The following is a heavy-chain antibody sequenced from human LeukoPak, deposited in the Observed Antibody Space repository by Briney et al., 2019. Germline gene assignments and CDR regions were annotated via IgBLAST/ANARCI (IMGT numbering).Heavy chain of an antibody. CDR2: IRSKANSYAT. Sequence: GGSLRLSCAASGFTFSGSAMHWVRQASGKGLEWVGRIRSKANSYATAYAASVKGRFTISRDDSKNTAYLQMNSLKTEDTAVYCCTRWIIGRPDDWGQGTLVTVSS. V-gene: IGHV3-73*01. J-gene: IGHJ4*02. CDR3: TRWIIGRPDD. D-gene: IGHD2-2*03. CDR1: GFTFSGSA.